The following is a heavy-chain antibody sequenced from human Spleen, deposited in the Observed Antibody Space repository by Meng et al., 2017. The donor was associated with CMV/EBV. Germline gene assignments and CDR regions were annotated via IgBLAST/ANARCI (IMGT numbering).Heavy chain of an antibody. CDR1: GFTFSDYY. Sequence: GESLKISCAASGFTFSDYYLTWIRQAPGGGLEWISYISSGGTTTFYADSVRGRFTISRDNAKNSLYLQMNSLRAEDTAVYYCARGGRSLNYWGQGTLVTVSS. CDR3: ARGGRSLNY. CDR2: ISSGGTTT. J-gene: IGHJ4*02. V-gene: IGHV3-11*01. D-gene: IGHD2-15*01.